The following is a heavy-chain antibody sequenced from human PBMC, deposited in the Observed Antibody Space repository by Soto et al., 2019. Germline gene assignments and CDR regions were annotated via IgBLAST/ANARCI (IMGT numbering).Heavy chain of an antibody. J-gene: IGHJ4*02. CDR3: ARVQRQLGHFDY. D-gene: IGHD2-2*01. V-gene: IGHV3-13*01. CDR2: IGVAGDT. Sequence: PGGSLSLSCAASGFPFSRYYMHWVRQATGKGLEWVSGIGVAGDTYYPGSVKGRFTISREDAKNSMYLQMNSLRAGDTAVYYCARVQRQLGHFDYWGQGTLVTVSS. CDR1: GFPFSRYY.